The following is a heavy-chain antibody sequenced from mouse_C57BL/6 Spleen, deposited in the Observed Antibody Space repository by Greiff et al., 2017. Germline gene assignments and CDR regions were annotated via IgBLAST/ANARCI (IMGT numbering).Heavy chain of an antibody. CDR1: GFSLTSYG. J-gene: IGHJ3*01. Sequence: QVQLQQSGPGLVAPSQSLSITCTVSGFSLTSYGVDWVRQSPGKGLEWLGVIWGVGSTNYNSAIKSRLSISKDNSKSQVFLKMNSLQTDYTAMYYCASTYEYEGFAYWGQGTLVTVSA. CDR3: ASTYEYEGFAY. D-gene: IGHD2-4*01. V-gene: IGHV2-6*01. CDR2: IWGVGST.